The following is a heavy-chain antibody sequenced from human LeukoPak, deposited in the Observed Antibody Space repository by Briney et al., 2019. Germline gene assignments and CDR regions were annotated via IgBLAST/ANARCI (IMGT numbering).Heavy chain of an antibody. V-gene: IGHV4-4*07. Sequence: SETLSLTCTVSGGSISSYYWSWIRQPAGKGLEWIGRIYTSGSTNYNPPLKSRVTMSVDTSKNQFSLKLSSVTAADTAVYYCARDLIVPVAMTGSGSYSTDYWGQGTLVTVSS. CDR3: ARDLIVPVAMTGSGSYSTDY. CDR1: GGSISSYY. CDR2: IYTSGST. D-gene: IGHD3-10*01. J-gene: IGHJ4*02.